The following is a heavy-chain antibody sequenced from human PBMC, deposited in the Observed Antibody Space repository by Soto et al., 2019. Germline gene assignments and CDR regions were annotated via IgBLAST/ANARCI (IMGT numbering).Heavy chain of an antibody. CDR3: ARRKHNYYYYGMDV. Sequence: QVQLQQWGAGLLKPSETLSLTCAVYGGSFSGYYWSWIRQPPGKGLEWIGEINHSGSTNYNPSLTSRVTISVDTSTNQFSLNLSSVTAADTAVYYCARRKHNYYYYGMDVWGQGTTVTFSS. CDR2: INHSGST. V-gene: IGHV4-34*01. J-gene: IGHJ6*02. CDR1: GGSFSGYY.